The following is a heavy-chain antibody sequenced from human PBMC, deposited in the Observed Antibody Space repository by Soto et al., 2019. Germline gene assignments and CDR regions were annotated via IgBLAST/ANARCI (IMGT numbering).Heavy chain of an antibody. CDR2: ISSAGRKV. V-gene: IGHV3-23*01. CDR1: GFTFSTYA. Sequence: EVQLLESGGGLVPPGGSLRLSCAASGFTFSTYAMGWVRQAPGKGLEWVSSISSAGRKVYYADSVKGRFSISRDNSKNTHSRQMNSLKVEDTAIYYCAKGSVIVIAEFDYWGQGILVTVS. J-gene: IGHJ4*02. D-gene: IGHD2-21*01. CDR3: AKGSVIVIAEFDY.